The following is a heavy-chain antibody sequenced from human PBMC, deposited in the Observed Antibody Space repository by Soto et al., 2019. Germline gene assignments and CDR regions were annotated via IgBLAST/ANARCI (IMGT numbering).Heavy chain of an antibody. CDR1: GFPFCSYA. CDR2: ISGSGGST. D-gene: IGHD3-10*01. Sequence: GGSLRLSCAASGFPFCSYAMSWVRQAPGKGLEWVSAISGSGGSTYYADSVKGRFTISRDNSKNTLYLQMNSLRAEDTAVYYCANTKRPVRGYYFDYWGQGTLVTVSS. J-gene: IGHJ4*02. CDR3: ANTKRPVRGYYFDY. V-gene: IGHV3-23*01.